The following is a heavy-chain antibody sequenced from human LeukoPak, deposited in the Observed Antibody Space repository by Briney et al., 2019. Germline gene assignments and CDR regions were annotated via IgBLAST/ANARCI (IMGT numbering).Heavy chain of an antibody. V-gene: IGHV3-23*01. CDR1: GFTFDDYG. J-gene: IGHJ4*02. CDR3: AKVGGYYYDSSGYHDY. D-gene: IGHD3-22*01. CDR2: ISGSGGST. Sequence: PGGSLRLSCAASGFTFDDYGMSWVRQAPGKGLEWVSAISGSGGSTYYADSVKGRFTISRDNSKNTLYLQMNSLRAEDTAVYYCAKVGGYYYDSSGYHDYWGQGTLVTVSS.